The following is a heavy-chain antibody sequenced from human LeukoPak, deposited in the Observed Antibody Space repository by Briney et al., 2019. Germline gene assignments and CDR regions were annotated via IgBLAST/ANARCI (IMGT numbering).Heavy chain of an antibody. Sequence: PGGSLRLSCAASGFTFSSYAMHWVRQAPGKGLEWVAVISYDGSNKYYADSVKGRFTISRDNSKNTLYLQMNSLRAEDTAVYYCARAGGPRAAAGTPFDYWGQGTPVTVSS. CDR3: ARAGGPRAAAGTPFDY. J-gene: IGHJ4*02. V-gene: IGHV3-30-3*01. CDR2: ISYDGSNK. CDR1: GFTFSSYA. D-gene: IGHD6-13*01.